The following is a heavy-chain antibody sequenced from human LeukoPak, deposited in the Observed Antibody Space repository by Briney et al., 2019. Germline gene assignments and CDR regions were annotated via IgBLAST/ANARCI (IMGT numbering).Heavy chain of an antibody. CDR2: TRNKANSYTT. J-gene: IGHJ4*02. Sequence: GGSLRLSCAASGFTFSDHYMDWVRQAPGKGLEWVGRTRNKANSYTTEYAASVKGRFTISRDDSKNSLYLQMNSLKTEDTAVYYCARVGRYSGYDLGYWGQGTLVTVSS. CDR1: GFTFSDHY. D-gene: IGHD5-12*01. CDR3: ARVGRYSGYDLGY. V-gene: IGHV3-72*01.